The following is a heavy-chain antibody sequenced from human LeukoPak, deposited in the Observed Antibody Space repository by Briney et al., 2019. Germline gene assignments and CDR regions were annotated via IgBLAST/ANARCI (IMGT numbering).Heavy chain of an antibody. CDR2: IIPIFGTA. J-gene: IGHJ4*02. CDR3: ARMTRDPYCSSTSCYTTDY. CDR1: GGTFSSYA. Sequence: SVKVSCKASGGTFSSYAISWVRQAPGQGLEWMGGIIPIFGTANYAQKFQGRVTITADESTSTAHMELSSLRSEDTAVYYCARMTRDPYCSSTSCYTTDYWGQGTLVTVSS. D-gene: IGHD2-2*02. V-gene: IGHV1-69*13.